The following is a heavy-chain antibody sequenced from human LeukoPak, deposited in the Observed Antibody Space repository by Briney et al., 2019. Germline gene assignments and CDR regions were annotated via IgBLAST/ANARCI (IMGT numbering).Heavy chain of an antibody. Sequence: LTGGSLRLSCAASGFTVSSNYMSWVRQAPGKGLEWVSVIYSGGSTYYADSVKGRFTISRDNSKNTLYLQMNSLRAEDTAVYYCARGTYYYDSSGYLHWGQGTLVTVSS. CDR2: IYSGGST. J-gene: IGHJ4*02. V-gene: IGHV3-53*01. CDR1: GFTVSSNY. CDR3: ARGTYYYDSSGYLH. D-gene: IGHD3-22*01.